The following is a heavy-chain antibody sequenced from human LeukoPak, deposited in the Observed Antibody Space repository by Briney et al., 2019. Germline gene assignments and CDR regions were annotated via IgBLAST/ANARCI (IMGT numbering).Heavy chain of an antibody. CDR2: LYHSDST. V-gene: IGHV4-38-2*01. J-gene: IGHJ4*02. D-gene: IGHD4-17*01. Sequence: PSETLSLTCAVSGYSISSGYYWIWIRQPPGKGLEWIGSLYHSDSTYYNPSLKSRVTISVDTSKNQFSLKLSSVTAADTAVYYCARFPAVTTEYFDYWGQGTLVTVSS. CDR1: GYSISSGYY. CDR3: ARFPAVTTEYFDY.